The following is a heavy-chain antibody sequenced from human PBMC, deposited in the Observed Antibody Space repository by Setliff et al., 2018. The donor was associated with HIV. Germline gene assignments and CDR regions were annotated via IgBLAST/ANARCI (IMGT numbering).Heavy chain of an antibody. D-gene: IGHD1-26*01. CDR3: ASGSPFDGFDM. Sequence: PSETLSLTCTVSGGSMSTHYWSWIRQTPGKGLEWIGHIYTTGSTHYNPSLRSRVTMSIDTSKSHFSLRLKSVTAADTALYYCASGSPFDGFDMWGQGTMVTVSS. J-gene: IGHJ3*02. CDR1: GGSMSTHY. CDR2: IYTTGST. V-gene: IGHV4-59*11.